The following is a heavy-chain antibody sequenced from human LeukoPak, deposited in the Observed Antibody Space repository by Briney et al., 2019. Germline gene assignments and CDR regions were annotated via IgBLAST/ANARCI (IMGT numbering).Heavy chain of an antibody. CDR1: GGSISNYY. V-gene: IGHV4-59*01. Sequence: PSETLSLTCTVSGGSISNYYWSWIRQPPEKGLEWIRLIFYSGSTNSNPSLKSRVTISLDTSKNQFSLKLTSVTAADTAVYYCAAMRYGRDYYYGMDVWGQGTTVTVSS. J-gene: IGHJ6*02. CDR3: AAMRYGRDYYYGMDV. CDR2: IFYSGST. D-gene: IGHD1-14*01.